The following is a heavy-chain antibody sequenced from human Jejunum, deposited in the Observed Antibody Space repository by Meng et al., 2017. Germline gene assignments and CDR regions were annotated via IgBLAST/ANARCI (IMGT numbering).Heavy chain of an antibody. J-gene: IGHJ4*02. V-gene: IGHV4-61*08. D-gene: IGHD1-26*01. CDR1: GGSVSRAGYQ. CDR2: AST. Sequence: QVQLQESGPGLGRPSETLSLIGPVSGGSVSRAGYQWGWIRQPPGKGLEWIGYASTNYNPSLKSRVTISLDTSRNQFSLSLSSVTAADTAVYYCARDHMGSLDYWGQGILVTVSS. CDR3: ARDHMGSLDY.